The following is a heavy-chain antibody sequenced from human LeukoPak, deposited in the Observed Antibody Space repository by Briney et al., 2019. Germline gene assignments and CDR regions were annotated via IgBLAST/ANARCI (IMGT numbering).Heavy chain of an antibody. J-gene: IGHJ4*02. CDR1: GYTFTYYY. D-gene: IGHD2-2*01. CDR2: INPNSGGT. V-gene: IGHV1-2*02. CDR3: ARANALYCSSTSCLFDY. Sequence: ASVKVSCKASGYTFTYYYIHWVRQAPGQGREWMAWINPNSGGTYYAQNFHDRITLTRDTSISTAYMELSRLRSDDTAIYYCARANALYCSSTSCLFDYWGQGTLVTVSS.